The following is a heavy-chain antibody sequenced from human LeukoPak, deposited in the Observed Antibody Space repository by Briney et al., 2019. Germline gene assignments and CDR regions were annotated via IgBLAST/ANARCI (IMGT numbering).Heavy chain of an antibody. V-gene: IGHV1-8*01. CDR1: GYTFTSYD. J-gene: IGHJ4*02. CDR2: MNPNSGNT. CDR3: ARWAGYCSTTNCYTAFDF. D-gene: IGHD2-2*02. Sequence: ASVKVSCKASGYTFTSYDINWVRQATGQGLEWMGWMNPNSGNTGYAQKFQGRVTMTRNTSISTAYMELSSLRSEDTAVYYCARWAGYCSTTNCYTAFDFWGQGTLVTVSS.